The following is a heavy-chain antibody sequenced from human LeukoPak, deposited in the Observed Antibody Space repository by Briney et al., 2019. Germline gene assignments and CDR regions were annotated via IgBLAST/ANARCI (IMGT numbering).Heavy chain of an antibody. Sequence: ASVKVSCKASGYTFTGYYMHWVRQAPGQGLEWMGWINPNSGGTNYAQKFQGRVTMTRDTSISTAYMELSRLRSGDTAVYYCARDIPGYCSGGSCYSTLFGVDYWGQGTLVTVSS. V-gene: IGHV1-2*02. CDR1: GYTFTGYY. D-gene: IGHD2-15*01. CDR2: INPNSGGT. J-gene: IGHJ4*02. CDR3: ARDIPGYCSGGSCYSTLFGVDY.